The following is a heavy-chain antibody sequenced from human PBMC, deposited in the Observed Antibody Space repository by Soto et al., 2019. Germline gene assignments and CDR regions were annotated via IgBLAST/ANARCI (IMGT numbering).Heavy chain of an antibody. CDR2: ISGSGGST. J-gene: IGHJ4*02. Sequence: EVQLLESGGGLVQPGGSLRLSCAASGFTFSSYAMSWVRQAPGKGLEWVSAISGSGGSTYYADSVKGRFTISRDNSKNTLYLQMNSLRAEDTAVYYCAKVSRYSSGWYELMCFDYWGQGTLVTVSS. D-gene: IGHD6-19*01. CDR3: AKVSRYSSGWYELMCFDY. V-gene: IGHV3-23*01. CDR1: GFTFSSYA.